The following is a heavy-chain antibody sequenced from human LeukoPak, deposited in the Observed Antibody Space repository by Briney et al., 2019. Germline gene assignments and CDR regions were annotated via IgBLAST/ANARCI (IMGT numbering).Heavy chain of an antibody. CDR2: IYYSGST. J-gene: IGHJ6*02. V-gene: IGHV4-59*01. D-gene: IGHD3-9*01. CDR3: ASSPLSDYDISTGYYYYYGMDV. CDR1: GGSISSYY. Sequence: PSETLSLTCTVSGGSISSYYWSWIRQPPGKGLEWIGYIYYSGSTNYNPSLKSRVTISVDTSKNQFSLKLSSVTAADTAVYYCASSPLSDYDISTGYYYYYGMDVWGQGTTVTVSS.